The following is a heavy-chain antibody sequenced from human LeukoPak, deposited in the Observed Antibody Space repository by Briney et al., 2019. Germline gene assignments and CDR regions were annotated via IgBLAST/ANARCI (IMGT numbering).Heavy chain of an antibody. J-gene: IGHJ3*02. CDR1: GFTFSSYS. D-gene: IGHD3-3*01. V-gene: IGHV3-21*01. CDR2: ISSSSSYI. Sequence: GGSLRLSCAASGFTFSSYSMNWVRQAPGKGLEWVSSISSSSSYIYYADSVKGRFTISRDNAKNSLYLQMNSLRAEDTAVHYCARGNYDFWSGNHAFDIWGQGTMVTVSS. CDR3: ARGNYDFWSGNHAFDI.